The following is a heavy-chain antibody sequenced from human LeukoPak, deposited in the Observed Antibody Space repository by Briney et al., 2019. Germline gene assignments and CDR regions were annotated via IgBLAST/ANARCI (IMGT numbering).Heavy chain of an antibody. D-gene: IGHD3-3*01. Sequence: GGSLRLSCTTSGFNFRAYWMAWVRQAPGKGLEWVSAISGSGGSTYYADSVKGRFTISRDNSKNTLYLQMNSLRAEDTAVYYCAKVTYYDFWSGYLGYWGQGTLVTVSS. V-gene: IGHV3-23*01. CDR2: ISGSGGST. CDR1: GFNFRAYW. CDR3: AKVTYYDFWSGYLGY. J-gene: IGHJ4*02.